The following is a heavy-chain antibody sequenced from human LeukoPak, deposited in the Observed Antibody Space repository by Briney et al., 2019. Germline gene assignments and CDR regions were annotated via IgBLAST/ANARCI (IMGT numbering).Heavy chain of an antibody. V-gene: IGHV4-59*01. Sequence: SETLSLTCTVSGGSISSYYWSWIRQPPGKGLEWIGYIYYSGSTNYNPSLKSRVTISVDTSKNQFSLKLTSVTAADTAKYYCARGSSDWYGPSGYWGQGTLVTVSS. CDR3: ARGSSDWYGPSGY. CDR2: IYYSGST. CDR1: GGSISSYY. D-gene: IGHD6-19*01. J-gene: IGHJ4*02.